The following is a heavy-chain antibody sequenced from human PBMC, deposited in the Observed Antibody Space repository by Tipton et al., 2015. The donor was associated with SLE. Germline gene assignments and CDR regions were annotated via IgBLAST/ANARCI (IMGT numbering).Heavy chain of an antibody. CDR3: ATDSGYPGYYYYYMDV. CDR2: FDPEDGET. V-gene: IGHV1-24*01. CDR1: GYTLTELS. J-gene: IGHJ6*03. Sequence: QLVQSGPEVKKPGASVKVSCKVSGYTLTELSMHWVRQAPGKGLEWMGGFDPEDGETIYAQKFQGRVTMTEDTSTDTAYMELSSLRSEDTAVYYCATDSGYPGYYYYYMDVWGKGTTVTVSS. D-gene: IGHD5-12*01.